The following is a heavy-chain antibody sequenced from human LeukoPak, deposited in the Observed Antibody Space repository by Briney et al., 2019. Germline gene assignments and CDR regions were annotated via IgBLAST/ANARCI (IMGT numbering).Heavy chain of an antibody. CDR3: ARHSKTYDSSGYYYAPDY. Sequence: GESLKISCKGSGFSFTSYWIAWVRQMPGKGLECMGIIYPTDSETRYSPPFQDQVTISADKSISTAYLQWSSLKASDTAMYYCARHSKTYDSSGYYYAPDYWGQGTLVTVSS. V-gene: IGHV5-51*01. CDR1: GFSFTSYW. CDR2: IYPTDSET. J-gene: IGHJ4*02. D-gene: IGHD3-22*01.